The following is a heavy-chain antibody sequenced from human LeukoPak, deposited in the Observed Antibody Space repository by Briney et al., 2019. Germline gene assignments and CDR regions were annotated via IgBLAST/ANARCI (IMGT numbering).Heavy chain of an antibody. J-gene: IGHJ6*03. D-gene: IGHD6-6*01. Sequence: ASVKVSCKASGYTFTGYYMHWVRQAPGQGLEWMGWINPNSGGTNYAQKFQGRVTMTRDTSISTAYMELSRLRSDDTAVYYCARDGLYSSSSDDYYMDVWGKGTTVTVSS. CDR3: ARDGLYSSSSDDYYMDV. V-gene: IGHV1-2*02. CDR2: INPNSGGT. CDR1: GYTFTGYY.